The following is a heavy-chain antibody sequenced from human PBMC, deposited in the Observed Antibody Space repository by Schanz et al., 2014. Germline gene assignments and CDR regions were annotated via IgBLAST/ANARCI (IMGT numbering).Heavy chain of an antibody. CDR1: GFTFSSHS. J-gene: IGHJ4*02. Sequence: EVQLVESGGNLVQPGGSLRLSCVASGFTFSSHSMNWVRQAPGQGLGWLSYISGSGNTIYYADSVKGRFTISRDNAKISLSQQMDRLRDEDTAVYYCARRYSVRYGFDFWGQGTLVAVSS. V-gene: IGHV3-48*02. CDR2: ISGSGNTI. D-gene: IGHD5-18*01. CDR3: ARRYSVRYGFDF.